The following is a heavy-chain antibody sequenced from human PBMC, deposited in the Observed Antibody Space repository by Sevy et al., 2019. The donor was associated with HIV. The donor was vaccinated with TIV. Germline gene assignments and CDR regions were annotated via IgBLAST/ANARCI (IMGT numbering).Heavy chain of an antibody. CDR3: TSLLKGYYYGPGSYFPADPFDY. CDR1: GFTFGDYA. CDR2: IRSKAYGGTT. V-gene: IGHV3-49*03. Sequence: GGSLRLSCTASGFTFGDYAMSWFRQAPGKGLEWVGFIRSKAYGGTTEYAASVKGRFTISRDDSKSIAYLQMNSLKTEDTVVYYCTSLLKGYYYGPGSYFPADPFDYWGQGTLVTVSS. J-gene: IGHJ4*02. D-gene: IGHD3-10*01.